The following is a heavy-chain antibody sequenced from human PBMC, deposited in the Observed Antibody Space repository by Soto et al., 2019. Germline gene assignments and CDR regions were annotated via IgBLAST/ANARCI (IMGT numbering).Heavy chain of an antibody. J-gene: IGHJ4*02. V-gene: IGHV3-7*04. CDR3: AGGVGDAF. Sequence: EVPLVESGGGLVQTGGSLRLSCTISESTIRRDWMNWVRQAPGKGLEWVAHTNQDGTKEYYVESVKGRFTISRENAKNSRYLQMASQKAEDTAMYYCAGGVGDAFWGQGTLVTVSS. CDR2: TNQDGTKE. D-gene: IGHD1-26*01. CDR1: ESTIRRDW.